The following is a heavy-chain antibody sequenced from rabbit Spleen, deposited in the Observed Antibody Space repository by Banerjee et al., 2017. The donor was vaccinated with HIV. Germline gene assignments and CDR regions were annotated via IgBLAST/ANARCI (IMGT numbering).Heavy chain of an antibody. CDR3: ARDLVGVIGWNFYL. D-gene: IGHD1-1*01. CDR2: INAATGKP. V-gene: IGHV1S45*01. J-gene: IGHJ4*01. CDR1: GFSFSDRDV. Sequence: QEQLVESGGGLVQPEGSLTLTCKASGFSFSDRDVMCWVRQAPGKGLEWIACINAATGKPVYATWASGRFTISRTSSTTVTLRMTSLTAADRATYFCARDLVGVIGWNFYLWGPGTLFTVS.